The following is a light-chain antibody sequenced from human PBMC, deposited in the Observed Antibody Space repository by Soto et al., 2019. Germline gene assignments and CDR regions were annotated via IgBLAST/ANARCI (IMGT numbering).Light chain of an antibody. CDR3: ISYTSSSTLLV. Sequence: QSALTQPASVSGSPGQSSPISCTGTSRDVGGYNYVSWYQQHPGKAPKLVIYEVSNRPSGVSNRFSGFKSGNTASLNISGLQAENEADYYCISYTSSSTLLVYGGGTKLTV. V-gene: IGLV2-14*01. CDR1: SRDVGGYNY. CDR2: EVS. J-gene: IGLJ2*01.